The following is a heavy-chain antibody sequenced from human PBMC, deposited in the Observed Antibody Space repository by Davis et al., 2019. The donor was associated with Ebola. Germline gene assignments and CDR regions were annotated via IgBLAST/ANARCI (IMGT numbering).Heavy chain of an antibody. CDR3: ARGLAYDFWSGYPRGWFDP. D-gene: IGHD3-3*01. CDR2: IYYSGST. V-gene: IGHV4-59*01. J-gene: IGHJ5*02. CDR1: GGSISSYY. Sequence: MPSETLSLTCTVSGGSISSYYWSWIRQPPGKGLEWIGYIYYSGSTNYNPSLKSRVTISVDTSKNQFSLKLSSVTAADTAVYYCARGLAYDFWSGYPRGWFDPWGQGTLVTVSS.